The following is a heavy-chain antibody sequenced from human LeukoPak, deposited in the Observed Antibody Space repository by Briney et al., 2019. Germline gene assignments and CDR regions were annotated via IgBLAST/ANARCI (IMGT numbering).Heavy chain of an antibody. V-gene: IGHV4-39*01. CDR2: IYYSKNT. CDR3: VSPRGVSYGYFDY. J-gene: IGHJ4*02. D-gene: IGHD5-18*01. Sequence: PSETLSDTRTVSGGSTSSTTAYRGWIRQPPRKGLEWIGSIYYSKNTYYNPSLKSRVTISADTSKNQFSLTLGSVSATDTAVYYCVSPRGVSYGYFDYLGQ. CDR1: GGSTSSTTAY.